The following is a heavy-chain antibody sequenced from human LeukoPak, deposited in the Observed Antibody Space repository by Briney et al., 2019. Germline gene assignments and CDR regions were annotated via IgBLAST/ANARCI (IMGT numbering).Heavy chain of an antibody. CDR2: FDPEDGET. D-gene: IGHD3-16*01. Sequence: ASVKVSCKVSGYTLTELSMHWVRQAPGKGLEWMGGFDPEDGETIYAQKFQGRVTMTEDTSTDAAYMELSSLRSEDTAVYYCATTEAVGELQYAFDIWGQGTMVTVSS. CDR3: ATTEAVGELQYAFDI. V-gene: IGHV1-24*01. J-gene: IGHJ3*02. CDR1: GYTLTELS.